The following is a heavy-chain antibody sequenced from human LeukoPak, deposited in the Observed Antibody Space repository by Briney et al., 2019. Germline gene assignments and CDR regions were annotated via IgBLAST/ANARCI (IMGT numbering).Heavy chain of an antibody. J-gene: IGHJ4*02. CDR1: GFTFSSCG. V-gene: IGHV3-30*02. D-gene: IGHD6-13*01. Sequence: GGSLRLSCAASGFTFSSCGMHWVRQAPGKGLEWVAFIRYDGSNKYYADSVKGRFTISRDNSKNTLYLQMNSLRAEDTAVYYCAKNGGYSSSWYSSREDANDYWGQGALVTVSS. CDR2: IRYDGSNK. CDR3: AKNGGYSSSWYSSREDANDY.